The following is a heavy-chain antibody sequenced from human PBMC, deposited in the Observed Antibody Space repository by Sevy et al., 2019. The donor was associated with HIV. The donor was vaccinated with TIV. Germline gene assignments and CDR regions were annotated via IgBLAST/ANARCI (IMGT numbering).Heavy chain of an antibody. Sequence: SETLSLTCTVSGGSISSSSYHWGWIRQPPGKGLEWIGSIYYSGSTYYNPSLKSRVTISVDTSKNQFSLKLSSVTAADTAVYYCATTRSLQPDIYYYGMDVWGQGTTVTVSS. V-gene: IGHV4-39*01. D-gene: IGHD5-12*01. CDR1: GGSISSSSYH. CDR2: IYYSGST. J-gene: IGHJ6*02. CDR3: ATTRSLQPDIYYYGMDV.